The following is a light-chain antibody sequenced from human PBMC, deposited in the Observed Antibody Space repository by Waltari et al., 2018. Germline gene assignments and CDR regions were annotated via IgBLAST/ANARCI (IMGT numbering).Light chain of an antibody. CDR3: QQRSNWPLT. Sequence: IVMTQSPATLSLSPEEIATLSCRASQSVSSHLVWYQQKPGQAPRLLIYDASNGATGIPTRFSGSGSGTDFTLTISILDPEDFAVYYCQQRSNWPLTFGGGTKVEIK. J-gene: IGKJ4*01. V-gene: IGKV3-11*01. CDR2: DAS. CDR1: QSVSSH.